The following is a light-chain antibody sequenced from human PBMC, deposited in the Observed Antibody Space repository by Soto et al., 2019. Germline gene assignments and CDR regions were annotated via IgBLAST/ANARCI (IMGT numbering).Light chain of an antibody. CDR2: DVN. J-gene: IGLJ1*01. CDR1: SSDVGDSTY. Sequence: QSALTQPASVSGSPGQSITVSCTGISSDVGDSTYVSWYQQHPGKAPRLIISDVNDRPSGVSPRFSGSKSGNTASLTISGLQPEDEALYFCTSFAPGRIYVFGSGTKVTVL. CDR3: TSFAPGRIYV. V-gene: IGLV2-14*03.